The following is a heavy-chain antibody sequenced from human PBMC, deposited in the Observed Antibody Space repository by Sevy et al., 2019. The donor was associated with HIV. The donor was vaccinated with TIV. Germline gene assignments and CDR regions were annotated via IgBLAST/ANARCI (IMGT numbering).Heavy chain of an antibody. V-gene: IGHV3-30-3*01. Sequence: GGSLRLSCAVSGFTFSTYAMHWVRQAPGKGLECVPIVSSDGSEINYADSVKGRFTISRDNSRNTLYLQMNSLRTEDTTVYYCARDQLGSIDYWGQGTLVTVSS. CDR1: GFTFSTYA. D-gene: IGHD7-27*01. CDR3: ARDQLGSIDY. CDR2: VSSDGSEI. J-gene: IGHJ4*02.